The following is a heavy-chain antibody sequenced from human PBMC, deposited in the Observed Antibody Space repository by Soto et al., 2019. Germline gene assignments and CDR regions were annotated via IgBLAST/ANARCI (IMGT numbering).Heavy chain of an antibody. CDR2: IYYGGVI. CDR3: ARGTHTVVAALNYFDS. D-gene: IGHD2-15*01. Sequence: SETLSLTCTVSGGSVSSGGYYWTWIRQPPGKGLEWIGHIYYGGVINYNPSLLSRVTISVDTSHNQFSLKLSSVTAADTAVYYCARGTHTVVAALNYFDSWGQGTVVTVSS. V-gene: IGHV4-61*08. J-gene: IGHJ4*02. CDR1: GGSVSSGGYY.